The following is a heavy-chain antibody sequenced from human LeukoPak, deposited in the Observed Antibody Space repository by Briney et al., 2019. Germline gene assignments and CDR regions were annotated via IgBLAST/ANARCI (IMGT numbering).Heavy chain of an antibody. V-gene: IGHV4-4*07. J-gene: IGHJ4*02. CDR3: VRDRSPFGDLFYFAF. CDR2: MSTSVST. Sequence: SETLSLTCTVSGGSVRGYFWSWIRQPAGKGLEWLGRMSTSVSTHYNPSIKSRVTMSVDMPQTPFSLKLSAVTDADTAAYYCVRDRSPFGDLFYFAFWGQGTRVTVSS. CDR1: GGSVRGYF. D-gene: IGHD3-10*01.